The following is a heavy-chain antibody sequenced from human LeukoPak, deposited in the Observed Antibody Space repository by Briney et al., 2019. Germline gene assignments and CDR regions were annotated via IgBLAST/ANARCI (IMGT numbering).Heavy chain of an antibody. D-gene: IGHD6-19*01. CDR3: ARDTGYSSGWYQNYYYYMDV. Sequence: ASVKVSCKASGYTFTSYGIIWVRQAPAQGLEWMGWISAYNGNTNYAQKLQGRVTMTTDKSTSTAYMELRSLRSDDTAVYYCARDTGYSSGWYQNYYYYMDVWGKGTTVTVSS. CDR1: GYTFTSYG. CDR2: ISAYNGNT. J-gene: IGHJ6*03. V-gene: IGHV1-18*01.